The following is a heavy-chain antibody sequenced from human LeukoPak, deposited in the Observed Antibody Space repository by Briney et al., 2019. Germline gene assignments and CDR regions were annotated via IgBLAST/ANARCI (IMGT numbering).Heavy chain of an antibody. CDR3: AKGLYYNFWSDYGS. V-gene: IGHV3-30*02. J-gene: IGHJ4*02. CDR2: IRYDGSNK. CDR1: GFTFSSYG. Sequence: GGSLRLSCAASGFTFSSYGMHWVRQAPGKGLEWVAFIRYDGSNKYYADSVKGRFTISRDNSKNTLYLQMNSLRAEDTAVYYCAKGLYYNFWSDYGSWGQGTLVTVSS. D-gene: IGHD3-3*01.